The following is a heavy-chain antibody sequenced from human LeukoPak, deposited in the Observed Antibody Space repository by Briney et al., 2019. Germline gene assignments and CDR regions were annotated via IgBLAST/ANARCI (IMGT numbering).Heavy chain of an antibody. CDR1: GFTFSSYG. J-gene: IGHJ6*04. CDR3: ARGTGIAVAGTEVYYYGMDV. D-gene: IGHD6-19*01. V-gene: IGHV3-33*01. Sequence: PGRSLRLSCAASGFTFSSYGMHWVRQAPGKGLEWVAVIWYDGSNKYYADSVKGRFTTSRDNSKNTLYLQMNSLRAEDTAVYYCARGTGIAVAGTEVYYYGMDVWGKGTTVTVSS. CDR2: IWYDGSNK.